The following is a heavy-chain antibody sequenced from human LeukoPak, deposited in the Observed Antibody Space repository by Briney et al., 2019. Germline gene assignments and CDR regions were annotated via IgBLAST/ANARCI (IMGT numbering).Heavy chain of an antibody. CDR2: IGTADET. CDR3: ARCGSITMVRGVTCYYYYGMDV. Sequence: GGSLRLSCAAPGFNLRSDGMQSVRQGTAKGLECISAIGTADETYYPDSGKGQHTISRENAKDSLYLQMNCLRAEDTAVYYCARCGSITMVRGVTCYYYYGMDVWGQGTTVTVCS. CDR1: GFNLRSDG. D-gene: IGHD3-10*01. J-gene: IGHJ6*02. V-gene: IGHV3-13*01.